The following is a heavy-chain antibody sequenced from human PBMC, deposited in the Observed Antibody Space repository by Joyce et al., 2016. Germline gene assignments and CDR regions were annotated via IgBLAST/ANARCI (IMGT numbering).Heavy chain of an antibody. CDR3: AKDQDYGDYAVDY. CDR1: RFAFSSYA. J-gene: IGHJ4*02. Sequence: EVQLLESGGGLVQPGGSLRLSCAASRFAFSSYAMSWVRQAPGKGLEWVSTLSSSGGSTDYADSLKGRFTISRDNSENTLYLQMNSLRAGDTAVYYCAKDQDYGDYAVDYWGQGTLVTVSS. V-gene: IGHV3-23*01. D-gene: IGHD4-17*01. CDR2: LSSSGGST.